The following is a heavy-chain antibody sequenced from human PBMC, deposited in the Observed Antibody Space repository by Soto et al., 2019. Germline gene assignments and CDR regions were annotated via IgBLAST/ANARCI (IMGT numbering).Heavy chain of an antibody. CDR1: GGTFSSYA. CDR2: IIPIFGTA. V-gene: IGHV1-69*01. CDR3: ARSRSTHILTGYVLSDQHPPYGIDF. Sequence: AASVKVACKAAGGTFSSYAISWVRQAPGQGLEWMGGIIPIFGTANYAQKFQGRVTITADESTSTAYMELSSLRSEDTAVYYCARSRSTHILTGYVLSDQHPPYGIDF. J-gene: IGHJ6*01. D-gene: IGHD3-9*01.